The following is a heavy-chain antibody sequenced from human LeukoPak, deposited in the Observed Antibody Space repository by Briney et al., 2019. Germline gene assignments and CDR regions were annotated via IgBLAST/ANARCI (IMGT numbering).Heavy chain of an antibody. J-gene: IGHJ4*02. D-gene: IGHD4-17*01. CDR1: GFTFSSYA. V-gene: IGHV3-23*01. CDR2: ISGSGGST. CDR3: ARDTVTTDYVDY. Sequence: GGSLSLSCAASGFTFSSYAMSWVRQAPGKGLEWVSAISGSGGSTYYADSVKGRFTISRDNSKNTLYLQMNSLRAEDTAVYYCARDTVTTDYVDYWGQRTLVTVSS.